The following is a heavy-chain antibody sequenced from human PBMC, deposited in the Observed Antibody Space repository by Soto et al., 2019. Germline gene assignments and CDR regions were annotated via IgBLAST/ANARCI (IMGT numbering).Heavy chain of an antibody. D-gene: IGHD2-2*01. CDR2: IIPILGIA. CDR3: AREIRPAPLYYYYMDV. V-gene: IGHV1-69*04. J-gene: IGHJ6*03. Sequence: QGLEWMGRIIPILGIANYAQKFQGRVTITADKSTSTAYMELSSLRSEDTAVYYCAREIRPAPLYYYYMDVWGKGTTVTVSS.